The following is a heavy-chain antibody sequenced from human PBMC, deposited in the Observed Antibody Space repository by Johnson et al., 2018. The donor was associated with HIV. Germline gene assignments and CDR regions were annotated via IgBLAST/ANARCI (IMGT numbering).Heavy chain of an antibody. CDR2: IWYDGNNK. CDR3: AKSPTKDHGGNSGAFDI. Sequence: QVQVVESGGGVVQPGRSLRLSCAASGFTFSSYGMHWVRQTPGKGLQWVAVIWYDGNNKYYADSVKGRFTISRDNSKNTLYLQMNSLRAEDTAVYYCAKSPTKDHGGNSGAFDIWGQGTLVTVSS. D-gene: IGHD4-23*01. CDR1: GFTFSSYG. V-gene: IGHV3-33*06. J-gene: IGHJ3*02.